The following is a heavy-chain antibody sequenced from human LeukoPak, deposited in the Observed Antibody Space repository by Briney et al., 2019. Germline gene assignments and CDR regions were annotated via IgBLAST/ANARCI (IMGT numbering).Heavy chain of an antibody. CDR2: TYYRSKWYN. J-gene: IGHJ6*02. CDR1: GDSVSSNSAA. CDR3: ARSGGLERRPNYYYGMDV. V-gene: IGHV6-1*01. Sequence: SQTLSLTCAISGDSVSSNSAAWNWIRQSPSRGLEWLGRTYYRSKWYNDYAVPVKSRITINPDTSKNQFSLQLNSVTPEDTAVYYCARSGGLERRPNYYYGMDVWGQGTTVTVSS. D-gene: IGHD1-1*01.